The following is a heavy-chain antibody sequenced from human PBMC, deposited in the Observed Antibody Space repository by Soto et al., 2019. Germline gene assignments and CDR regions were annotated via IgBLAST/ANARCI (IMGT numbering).Heavy chain of an antibody. CDR2: ISSSGDGS. D-gene: IGHD1-26*01. CDR1: GYRFTGFS. J-gene: IGHJ4*02. Sequence: GGSLRLSCTGSGYRFTGFSMSWVRQEPGKGLEWVAGISSSGDGSYYTESFRGRVTISVANSNNTLYLQRNSLSAEDTALYYCSKPRQIVGAPEFWGQGTLVTVAS. V-gene: IGHV3-23*01. CDR3: SKPRQIVGAPEF.